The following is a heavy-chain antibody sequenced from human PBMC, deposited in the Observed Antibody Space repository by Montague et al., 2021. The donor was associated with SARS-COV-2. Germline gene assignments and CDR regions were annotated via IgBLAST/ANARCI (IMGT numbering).Heavy chain of an antibody. CDR1: GFTFSDFY. CDR3: AGSLFYGSGGYFDF. Sequence: SLRLSCAGSGFTFSDFYINWVRQAPGKGLEWLSFITGTNNGIRYSDSVKGRFTVSRDNAHSSVYLHLDSLTAEDTAVYYCAGSLFYGSGGYFDFWGQGTLDAVSS. D-gene: IGHD3-10*01. V-gene: IGHV3-11*03. J-gene: IGHJ4*02. CDR2: ITGTNNGI.